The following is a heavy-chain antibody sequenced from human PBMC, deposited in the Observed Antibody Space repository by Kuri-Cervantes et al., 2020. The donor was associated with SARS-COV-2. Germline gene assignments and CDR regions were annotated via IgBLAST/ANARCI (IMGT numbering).Heavy chain of an antibody. D-gene: IGHD1-1*01. CDR2: ISGSGGST. CDR3: VRDGDHWNFDY. Sequence: GESLKISCAATGFMFSDYWMSWVRQAPGKGLEWVSAISGSGGSTYYADSVKGRFTISRDNAKNMLFLQMNSLRAEDTAVYYCVRDGDHWNFDYWGQGTLVTVSS. V-gene: IGHV3-23*01. CDR1: GFMFSDYW. J-gene: IGHJ4*02.